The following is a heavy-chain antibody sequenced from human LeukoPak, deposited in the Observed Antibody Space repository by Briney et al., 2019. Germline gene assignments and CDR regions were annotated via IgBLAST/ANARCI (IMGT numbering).Heavy chain of an antibody. Sequence: ASVKVSCKASGGTFSSYAISWVRQAPGQGLEWMGWISAYNGNTNYAQKLQGRVTMTTDTSTSTAYMELRSLRSDDTAVYYCAREVGIGYYYMDVWGKGTTVTVSS. J-gene: IGHJ6*03. CDR1: GGTFSSYA. CDR2: ISAYNGNT. CDR3: AREVGIGYYYMDV. D-gene: IGHD1-26*01. V-gene: IGHV1-18*01.